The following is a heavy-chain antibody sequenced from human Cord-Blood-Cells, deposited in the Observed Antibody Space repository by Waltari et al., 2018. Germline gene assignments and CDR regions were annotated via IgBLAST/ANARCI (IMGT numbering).Heavy chain of an antibody. Sequence: QVQLVQSGAEVKKPGASVKVSCKASGYTFTSYGISWVRQAPGQGLAWMGWISAYNGNTNYAQKLQGRVTMTTDTSTSTAYMELRSLRSDDTAVYYCARSPSYYDILTGYYYYYYMDVWGKGTTVTVSS. V-gene: IGHV1-18*01. D-gene: IGHD3-9*01. CDR1: GYTFTSYG. CDR2: ISAYNGNT. J-gene: IGHJ6*03. CDR3: ARSPSYYDILTGYYYYYYMDV.